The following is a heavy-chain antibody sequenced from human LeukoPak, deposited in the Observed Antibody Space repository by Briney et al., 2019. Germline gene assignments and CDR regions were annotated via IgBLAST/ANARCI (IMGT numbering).Heavy chain of an antibody. CDR3: AREVPSGWTDY. J-gene: IGHJ4*02. Sequence: ASVKVSCKASGYTFTSYYMHWVRQAPGQGLEWMGIINPSGGSTSYAQKFQGRVTMTGDTSTSTVYMELSSLRSEDTAVYYCAREVPSGWTDYWGQGTLVTVSS. CDR2: INPSGGST. D-gene: IGHD6-19*01. CDR1: GYTFTSYY. V-gene: IGHV1-46*01.